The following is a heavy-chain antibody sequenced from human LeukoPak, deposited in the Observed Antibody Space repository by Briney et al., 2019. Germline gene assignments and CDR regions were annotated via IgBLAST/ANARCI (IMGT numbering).Heavy chain of an antibody. D-gene: IGHD1-26*01. V-gene: IGHV3-23*01. Sequence: GGSLRLSCAASGFTFDDYAMHWVRQAPGKGLEWVSTINGNGAATYYADSFKGRFLISRDDSKSTVYLRMNKLRVEDSGLYYCANGLAASGNFLLRDYYYFIDVWGKGTTVIVS. CDR3: ANGLAASGNFLLRDYYYFIDV. CDR1: GFTFDDYA. CDR2: INGNGAAT. J-gene: IGHJ6*03.